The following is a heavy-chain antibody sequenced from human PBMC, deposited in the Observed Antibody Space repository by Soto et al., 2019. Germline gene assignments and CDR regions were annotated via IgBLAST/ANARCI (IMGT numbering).Heavy chain of an antibody. J-gene: IGHJ5*02. CDR1: GFSFSSYA. CDR2: PSGSSDNT. Sequence: GGSLRLSCAASGFSFSSYAMGWVRQAPGKGLEWVSAPSGSSDNTYYADSVKGRFTISRDNSKNTLYLQMNSLRAEDTAVYYCAKNGYGSDVLWWFGPWGQGTLVTVSS. V-gene: IGHV3-23*01. CDR3: AKNGYGSDVLWWFGP. D-gene: IGHD5-12*01.